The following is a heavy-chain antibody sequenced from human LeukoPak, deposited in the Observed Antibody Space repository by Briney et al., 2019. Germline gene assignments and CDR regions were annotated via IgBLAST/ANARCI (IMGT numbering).Heavy chain of an antibody. CDR3: ARGTLGTMIVVVPDY. V-gene: IGHV1-18*01. D-gene: IGHD3-22*01. CDR2: ISAYNGNT. J-gene: IGHJ4*02. CDR1: GYTFTSYG. Sequence: ASVKVSCKASGYTFTSYGISWVRQAPGQGLKWMGWISAYNGNTNYAQKLQGRVTMTTDTSTSTAYMELRSLRSDDTAVYYCARGTLGTMIVVVPDYWGQGTLVTVSS.